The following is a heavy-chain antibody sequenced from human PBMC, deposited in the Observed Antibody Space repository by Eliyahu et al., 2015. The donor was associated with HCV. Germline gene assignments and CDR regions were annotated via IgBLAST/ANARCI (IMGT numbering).Heavy chain of an antibody. D-gene: IGHD3-10*01. CDR3: ARVSFGHLEPFDY. V-gene: IGHV2-5*02. Sequence: QITLKESGPTLVKPTQTLTLTCTFTGFSLSTAGMAVGWIRQSPGQALEWLALIYWDGXKRYSPSLKNRLTVTSYTSKNQVVLTMTNMDPVDTATYYCARVSFGHLEPFDYWGQGTLVTVSS. CDR1: GFSLSTAGMA. J-gene: IGHJ4*02. CDR2: IYWDGXK.